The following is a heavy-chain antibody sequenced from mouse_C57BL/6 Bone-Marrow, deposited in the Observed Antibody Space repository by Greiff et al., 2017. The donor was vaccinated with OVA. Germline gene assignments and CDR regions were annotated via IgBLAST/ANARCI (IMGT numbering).Heavy chain of an antibody. CDR2: INPNNGGT. J-gene: IGHJ2*01. CDR3: ARTAVVATNFDD. V-gene: IGHV1-22*01. Sequence: VHVKQSGPELVKPGASVKMSCKAAGYTFTDYNMHWVKQSHGKSLEWIGYINPNNGGTSYNQKFKGKATLTVNKSSSTAYMELRSLTSEDSAVYYCARTAVVATNFDDWGQGTTLTVSS. CDR1: GYTFTDYN. D-gene: IGHD1-1*01.